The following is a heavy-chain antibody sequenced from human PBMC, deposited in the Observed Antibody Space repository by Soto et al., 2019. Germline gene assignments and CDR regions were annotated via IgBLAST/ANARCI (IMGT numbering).Heavy chain of an antibody. D-gene: IGHD2-21*02. CDR2: ISYDGSNK. V-gene: IGHV3-30-3*01. Sequence: GGSLRLSCAASGFTFSSYAMHWVRQAPGKGLEWVAVISYDGSNKYYADSVKGRFTISRDNSKNTLYLQMNSLRAEDTAVYYCASPNPYCGGDCYAIDYWGQGTLVTVSS. J-gene: IGHJ4*02. CDR1: GFTFSSYA. CDR3: ASPNPYCGGDCYAIDY.